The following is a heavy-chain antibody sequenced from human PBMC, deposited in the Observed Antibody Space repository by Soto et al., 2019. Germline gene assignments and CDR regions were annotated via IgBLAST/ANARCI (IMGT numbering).Heavy chain of an antibody. CDR1: GFTFSSYW. V-gene: IGHV3-7*05. CDR2: IKQDGSEK. Sequence: GGSLRLSCAASGFTFSSYWMSWVRQAPGKGLEWVANIKQDGSEKYYVDSVKGRFTISRDNAKNSLYLQMNSLRAEDTAVYYCARDNTVVTHYYYYGMDVWGQGTTVTVSS. CDR3: ARDNTVVTHYYYYGMDV. D-gene: IGHD2-21*02. J-gene: IGHJ6*02.